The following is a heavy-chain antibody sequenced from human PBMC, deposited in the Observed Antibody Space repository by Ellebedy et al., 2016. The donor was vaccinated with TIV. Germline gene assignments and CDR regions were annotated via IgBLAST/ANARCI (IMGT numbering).Heavy chain of an antibody. V-gene: IGHV4-31*03. Sequence: SETLSLXXTVSGGSISSGGYYWSWVRQHPGKGLEWIGYIYYSGSTYYNPSLKSRVTISIDTSKNQFSLKLSSVTAADTAVYYCARDCAAPYVRAFDIWGQGTMVTVSS. CDR1: GGSISSGGYY. CDR2: IYYSGST. CDR3: ARDCAAPYVRAFDI. J-gene: IGHJ3*02. D-gene: IGHD6-6*01.